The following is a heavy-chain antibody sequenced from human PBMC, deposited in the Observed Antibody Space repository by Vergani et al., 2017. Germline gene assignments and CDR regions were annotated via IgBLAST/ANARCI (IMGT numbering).Heavy chain of an antibody. CDR2: IGGSGGST. J-gene: IGHJ4*02. CDR1: GFTFSSYA. CDR3: AKVGRGAAAALDY. Sequence: EVQLLESGGGLVQPGGSLRLSCAASGFTFSSYAMSWVRQAPGKGLEWVSAIGGSGGSTYYADSVNGRFTISRDNSKNTLSLQMNSLRAEDTAVYYCAKVGRGAAAALDYWGQGTLVTVSS. V-gene: IGHV3-23*01. D-gene: IGHD6-13*01.